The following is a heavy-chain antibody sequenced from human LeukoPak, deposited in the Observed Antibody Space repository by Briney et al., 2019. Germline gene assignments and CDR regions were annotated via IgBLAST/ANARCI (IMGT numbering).Heavy chain of an antibody. CDR1: GGSISSYY. Sequence: SETLPLTCTVSGGSISSYYWSWIRLPPGKGLEWIGYLSKSGNTNYSPSLKSRVTIFGDTSKNQFFLKLSSVTAADTAVYYCARARYVNSFYAFDIWGQGTLVTVSS. D-gene: IGHD3-9*01. CDR2: LSKSGNT. J-gene: IGHJ3*02. V-gene: IGHV4-59*01. CDR3: ARARYVNSFYAFDI.